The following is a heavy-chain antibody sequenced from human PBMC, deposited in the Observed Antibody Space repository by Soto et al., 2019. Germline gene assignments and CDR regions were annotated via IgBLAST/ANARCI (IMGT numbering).Heavy chain of an antibody. D-gene: IGHD3-10*02. V-gene: IGHV1-18*01. CDR3: ARDQSGTGYYVDWFDP. CDR2: ISAYNGNT. Sequence: ASVKVSCKASGYTFTSYGISWVRQAPGQGLEWMGWISAYNGNTNYAQKLQGRVTITTDTSTSTAYMELSSLRSEDTAVYYCARDQSGTGYYVDWFDPWGQGTLVTVSS. J-gene: IGHJ5*02. CDR1: GYTFTSYG.